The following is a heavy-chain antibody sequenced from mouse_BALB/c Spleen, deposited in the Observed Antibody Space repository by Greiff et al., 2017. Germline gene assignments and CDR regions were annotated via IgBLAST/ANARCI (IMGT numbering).Heavy chain of an antibody. J-gene: IGHJ4*01. Sequence: EVQLQQSGAELVKPGASVKLSCTASCFNIKDPYMHWVKQRPEQGLEWIGRIDPANGNTKYDPKFQGKATITADTSSNTAYLQLSSLTSEDTAVYYCARGEEVDDWGQGTSVTVSS. V-gene: IGHV14-3*02. CDR2: IDPANGNT. CDR3: ARGEEVDD. CDR1: CFNIKDPY.